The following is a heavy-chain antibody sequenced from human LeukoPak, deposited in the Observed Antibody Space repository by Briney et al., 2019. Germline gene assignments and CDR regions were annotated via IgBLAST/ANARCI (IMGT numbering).Heavy chain of an antibody. J-gene: IGHJ4*02. V-gene: IGHV3-30*18. CDR1: GFTFSSYG. Sequence: PGGSLRLSCAASGFTFSSYGMHWVRQAPGKGLEWVAVISYDGSNKYYADSVKGRFAISRDNSKNTLYLQMNSLRAEDTAVYYCAKDQSTGYGILTGTFDYWGQGTLVTVSS. CDR3: AKDQSTGYGILTGTFDY. D-gene: IGHD3-9*01. CDR2: ISYDGSNK.